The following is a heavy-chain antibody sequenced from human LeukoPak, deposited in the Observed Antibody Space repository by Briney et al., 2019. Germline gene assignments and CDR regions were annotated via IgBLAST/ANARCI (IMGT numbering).Heavy chain of an antibody. J-gene: IGHJ4*02. V-gene: IGHV3-33*01. D-gene: IGHD5-18*01. CDR2: IWYDGSNK. CDR3: ATSPAMARLDY. Sequence: PGGSLRLSCAASGFTFSSYGMHWVRQAPGKGLEWVAVIWYDGSNKYYADSVKGRFTISRDNSKNTLYLQMNSLRAEDTALYYCATSPAMARLDYWGQGTLVTVSS. CDR1: GFTFSSYG.